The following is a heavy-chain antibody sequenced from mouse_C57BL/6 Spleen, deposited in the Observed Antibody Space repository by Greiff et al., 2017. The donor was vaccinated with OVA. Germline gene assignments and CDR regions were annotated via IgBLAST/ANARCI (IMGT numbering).Heavy chain of an antibody. V-gene: IGHV6-3*01. J-gene: IGHJ2*01. CDR3: TGGWDGYYFDY. CDR2: IRLKSDNYAT. Sequence: EVKVEESGGGLVQPGGSMKLSCVASGFTFSNYWMNWVRQSPEKGLAWVAQIRLKSDNYATHYAESVKGRFTISRDDSKSSVYLQMNNLRAEDTGIYYCTGGWDGYYFDYWGQGTTLTVSS. CDR1: GFTFSNYW. D-gene: IGHD4-1*01.